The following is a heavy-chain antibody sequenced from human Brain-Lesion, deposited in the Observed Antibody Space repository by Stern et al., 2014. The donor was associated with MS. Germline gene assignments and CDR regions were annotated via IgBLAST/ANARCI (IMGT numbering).Heavy chain of an antibody. V-gene: IGHV3-53*01. J-gene: IGHJ4*02. CDR1: GFSVSTHF. Sequence: EVQLVESGGGLIQPGGSLRLSCAASGFSVSTHFMTWVRQAPGKGLEWVSLIYRNGDKQYADSVKGRFTISRDSSKNTLYLQMNSLRAEDTAVYYCARKTDTTMGGDYWGPGALVTVSS. CDR3: ARKTDTTMGGDY. D-gene: IGHD5-18*01. CDR2: IYRNGDK.